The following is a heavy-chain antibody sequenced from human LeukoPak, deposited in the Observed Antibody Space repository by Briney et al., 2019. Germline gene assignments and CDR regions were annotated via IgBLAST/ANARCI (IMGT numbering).Heavy chain of an antibody. CDR1: GGSISSYY. CDR3: ASSGWSGSFPYYFDY. V-gene: IGHV4-59*01. J-gene: IGHJ4*02. CDR2: IYYSGST. Sequence: PSETLSLTCTVPGGSISSYYWSWIRQPPGKGLEWIGYIYYSGSTNYNPSLKSRVTISVDTSKNQFSLKLSSVTAADTAVYYCASSGWSGSFPYYFDYWGQGTLVTVSS. D-gene: IGHD6-19*01.